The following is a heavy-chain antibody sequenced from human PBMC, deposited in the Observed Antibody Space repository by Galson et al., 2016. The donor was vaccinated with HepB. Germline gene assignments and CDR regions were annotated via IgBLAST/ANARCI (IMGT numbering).Heavy chain of an antibody. CDR1: GFTFSSYE. CDR2: ISSSGNTI. J-gene: IGHJ4*02. V-gene: IGHV3-48*03. Sequence: LRLSCAASGFTFSSYEINCVGQAPGKGLEWVSYISSSGNTIYYADSVKGRFTISRDNAKNSLYLQMNSLRAEDTAVYYCASYPGYFPGNWGQGTLVTVSS. D-gene: IGHD3-9*01. CDR3: ASYPGYFPGN.